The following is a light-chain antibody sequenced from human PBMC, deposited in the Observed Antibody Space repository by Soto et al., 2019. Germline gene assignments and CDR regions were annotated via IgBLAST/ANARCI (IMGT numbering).Light chain of an antibody. CDR3: QQYNNWPPKT. CDR2: GAS. V-gene: IGKV3-15*01. CDR1: QSVSSN. Sequence: IVMTQSPATLSVSPGERATLSCRASQSVSSNLAWYQQKPGQAPRLLIYGASTRATGIPARFSGSGSGTEFTLTINSLQSEDFAVYYCQQYNNWPPKTFGQGTRLEIK. J-gene: IGKJ5*01.